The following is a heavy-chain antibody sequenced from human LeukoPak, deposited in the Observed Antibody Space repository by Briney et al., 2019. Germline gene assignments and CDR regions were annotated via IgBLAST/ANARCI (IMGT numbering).Heavy chain of an antibody. J-gene: IGHJ4*02. CDR3: ARDRGTVVKKGPFDY. Sequence: SQTLSLTCAISGDSVSSNSAAWNWIRQSPSRGLEWLGRTYYRSKWYNDYAVSVKSRITINPDTSKNQFSLQLNSVPPKDTAVYYCARDRGTVVKKGPFDYWGQGTLVTVSS. CDR1: GDSVSSNSAA. D-gene: IGHD2-15*01. CDR2: TYYRSKWYN. V-gene: IGHV6-1*01.